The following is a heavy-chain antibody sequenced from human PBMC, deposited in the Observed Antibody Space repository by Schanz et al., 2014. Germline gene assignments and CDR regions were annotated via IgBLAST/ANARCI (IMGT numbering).Heavy chain of an antibody. CDR3: ARANYRRKINVDY. J-gene: IGHJ4*02. CDR1: GFTFSTYA. CDR2: ISYDGSNK. Sequence: VQLLESGGGLVQPGGSLRLSCAASGFTFSTYAMSWVRQAPGKGLEWVAVISYDGSNKYYADSVKGRFTISRDNSKNTLYLQMNSLRAEDTAVYYCARANYRRKINVDYWGRGTLVTVSS. V-gene: IGHV3-30-3*01. D-gene: IGHD3-10*01.